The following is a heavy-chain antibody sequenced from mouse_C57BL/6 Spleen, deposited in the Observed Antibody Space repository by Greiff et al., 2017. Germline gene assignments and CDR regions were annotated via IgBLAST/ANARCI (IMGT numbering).Heavy chain of an antibody. CDR3: ARYYYGSSDYFDY. J-gene: IGHJ2*01. D-gene: IGHD1-1*01. CDR2: INPNNGGT. CDR1: GYTFTDYY. V-gene: IGHV1-26*01. Sequence: VQLQQSGPELVKPGASVKISCKASGYTFTDYYMNWVKQSHGKSLEWIGDINPNNGGTSYNQKFKGKATLTVDKSSSTAYMELRSLTSEDSAVYYCARYYYGSSDYFDYWGQGTTLTVSS.